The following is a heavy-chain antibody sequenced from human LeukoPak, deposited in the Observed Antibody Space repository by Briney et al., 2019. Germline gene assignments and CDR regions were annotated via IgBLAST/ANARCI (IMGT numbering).Heavy chain of an antibody. V-gene: IGHV1-2*06. CDR1: GYTFTDYY. CDR3: ARDELYNGYYSVKYHYNGMDV. D-gene: IGHD3-3*01. CDR2: INAKSGDT. J-gene: IGHJ6*02. Sequence: ASVKVSCKASGYTFTDYYVHWVRQAPGQGLEWMGRINAKSGDTNAAQRFQGRVTMTRVTSITTAYLELSRLRSDDTAVYYCARDELYNGYYSVKYHYNGMDVWGQGTAVTVSS.